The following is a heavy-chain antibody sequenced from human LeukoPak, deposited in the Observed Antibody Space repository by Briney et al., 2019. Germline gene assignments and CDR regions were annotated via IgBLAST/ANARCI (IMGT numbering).Heavy chain of an antibody. D-gene: IGHD2-15*01. V-gene: IGHV3-33*06. Sequence: GGSLRLSCAASGFTFTSYGFHWVRQAPGKGLEWVAVIWYDGTNKYYADSVKGRFIISRDNSKNTLYLQMNSLRAEDTAVYYCAKDGSGGGWKWFDPWGQGTLVTASS. CDR1: GFTFTSYG. CDR3: AKDGSGGGWKWFDP. J-gene: IGHJ5*02. CDR2: IWYDGTNK.